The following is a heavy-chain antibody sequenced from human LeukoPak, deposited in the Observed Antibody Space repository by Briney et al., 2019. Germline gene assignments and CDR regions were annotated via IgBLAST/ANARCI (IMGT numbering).Heavy chain of an antibody. CDR1: GGSISSYY. J-gene: IGHJ4*02. V-gene: IGHV4-59*01. D-gene: IGHD5-12*01. CDR3: ARDSRRGYSGYDDVGYDY. CDR2: IYYSGST. Sequence: SEILSLTCTVSGGSISSYYWSLIRQPSGKGLEWIGYIYYSGSTNYNPSLKSRVTISVDTSKNQFSLKLSSVTAADTAVYYCARDSRRGYSGYDDVGYDYWGQGTLVTVSS.